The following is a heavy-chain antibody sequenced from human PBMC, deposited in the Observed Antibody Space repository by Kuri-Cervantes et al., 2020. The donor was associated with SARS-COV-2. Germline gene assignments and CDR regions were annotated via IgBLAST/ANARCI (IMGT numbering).Heavy chain of an antibody. CDR3: ARGHIGVVPSPFLGLGPHSYYYHMDV. Sequence: GSLRLSFAVFGSSLNTYSWSWIRQPPGKGLEWIGEINHSGGTKYKASLKGRVSISVDASKNQISLKLTSATAADAAVYYCARGHIGVVPSPFLGLGPHSYYYHMDVWGQGTTVTVSS. CDR1: GSSLNTYS. J-gene: IGHJ6*02. D-gene: IGHD2-2*01. CDR2: INHSGGT. V-gene: IGHV4-34*01.